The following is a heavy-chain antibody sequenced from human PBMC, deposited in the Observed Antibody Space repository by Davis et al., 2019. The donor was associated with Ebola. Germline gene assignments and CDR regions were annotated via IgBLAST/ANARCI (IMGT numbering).Heavy chain of an antibody. CDR3: ASPTLDYDVWT. Sequence: SETLSLTCAVSGASVNSGEYYWTWIRQPPGKGLEWIGYYYFDGNAYYNPSLRSRVKISVDASKNHLFLNLRSVTVADTAVYFCASPTLDYDVWTWGQGALITVSS. CDR1: GASVNSGEYY. D-gene: IGHD3-3*01. V-gene: IGHV4-30-4*01. J-gene: IGHJ5*02. CDR2: YYFDGNA.